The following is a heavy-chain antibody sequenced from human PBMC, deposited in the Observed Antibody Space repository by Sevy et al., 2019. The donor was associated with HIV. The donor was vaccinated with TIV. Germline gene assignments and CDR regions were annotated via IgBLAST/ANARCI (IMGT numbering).Heavy chain of an antibody. CDR3: ARGVTIFGVITPDY. Sequence: SETLSLTCAVYGGSFSGYYWSWIRQPPGKGLEWIGDINHSGSTNYNPSLKSRVTISVDTSKNQFSLKLSSVTAADTAVYYCARGVTIFGVITPDYWGQGTLVTVSS. V-gene: IGHV4-34*01. J-gene: IGHJ4*02. CDR1: GGSFSGYY. CDR2: INHSGST. D-gene: IGHD3-3*01.